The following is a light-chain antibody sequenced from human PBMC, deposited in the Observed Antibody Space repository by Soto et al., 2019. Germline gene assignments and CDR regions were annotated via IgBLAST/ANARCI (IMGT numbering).Light chain of an antibody. CDR1: SSDVGGYNY. CDR3: CSYTTSNTRQIV. V-gene: IGLV2-14*03. CDR2: DVS. Sequence: QSVLTQPASVSGSHGQSIPISCTGTSSDVGGYNYVSWYQHHPGKAPKLMIYDVSNRPSGVSNRFSGSKSGNTASLTISGLQPEDEADYYCCSYTTSNTRQIVFGTGTKVTVL. J-gene: IGLJ1*01.